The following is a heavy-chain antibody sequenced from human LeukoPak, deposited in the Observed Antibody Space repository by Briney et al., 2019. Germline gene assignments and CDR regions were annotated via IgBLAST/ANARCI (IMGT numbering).Heavy chain of an antibody. V-gene: IGHV3-23*01. D-gene: IGHD5-12*01. J-gene: IGHJ4*02. CDR2: ISGSGGNT. Sequence: PGGSLRLSCAASGFIFSNYAMSWVRQAPGKGLEWVSSISGSGGNTYYAGSVKGRFTISRDNSKNTLYLQMNSLRAEDTAVYYCARGEDIVATIWSRFDYWGQGTLVTVSS. CDR3: ARGEDIVATIWSRFDY. CDR1: GFIFSNYA.